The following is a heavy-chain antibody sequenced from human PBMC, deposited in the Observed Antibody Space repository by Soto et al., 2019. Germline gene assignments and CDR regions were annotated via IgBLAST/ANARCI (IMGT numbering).Heavy chain of an antibody. Sequence: GGSLRLSCAASGFTFSSYGMHWVRQAPGKGLEWVAVIWYDGSNKYYADSVKGRFTISRDNSKNTLYLQMNSLRAEDTAVYYCARASYDILTGYFMALDSWGQGTLVTVSS. J-gene: IGHJ4*02. CDR2: IWYDGSNK. CDR3: ARASYDILTGYFMALDS. D-gene: IGHD3-9*01. CDR1: GFTFSSYG. V-gene: IGHV3-33*01.